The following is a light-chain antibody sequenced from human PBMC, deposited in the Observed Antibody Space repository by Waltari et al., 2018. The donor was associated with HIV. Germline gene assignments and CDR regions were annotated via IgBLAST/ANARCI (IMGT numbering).Light chain of an antibody. CDR1: NSNIGSNT. CDR2: GNT. CDR3: AAWDDSLNGEVV. J-gene: IGLJ2*01. Sequence: QSVLTQPPSASGTPGQRVTISCSGRNSNIGSNTVNWYQQLPGTAPKLLIYGNTQRPSGAPDRFSGSKSGTSASLAISGRQSEDEADYYCAAWDDSLNGEVVFGGGTKLTVL. V-gene: IGLV1-44*01.